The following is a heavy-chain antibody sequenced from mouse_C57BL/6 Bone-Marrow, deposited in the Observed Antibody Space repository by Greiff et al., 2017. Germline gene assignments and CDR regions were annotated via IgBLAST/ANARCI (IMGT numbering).Heavy chain of an antibody. CDR1: GYSFTGYY. J-gene: IGHJ2*01. V-gene: IGHV1-42*01. D-gene: IGHD2-4*01. Sequence: EVMLVESGPELVKPGASVKISCKASGYSFTGYYMNWVKQSPEKSLEWIGEINPSTGGTTYNQKFKAKATLTVDKSSSTAYMQLKSLTSEDSAVYYCARGEGLRRGTWGDYWGQGTTLTVSS. CDR2: INPSTGGT. CDR3: ARGEGLRRGTWGDY.